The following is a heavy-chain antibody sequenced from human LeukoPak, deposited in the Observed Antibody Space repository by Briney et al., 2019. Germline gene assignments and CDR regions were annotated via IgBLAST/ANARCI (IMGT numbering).Heavy chain of an antibody. CDR2: ISYDGSNK. Sequence: GRSLRLSCAASGFTSSSYGMHWVRQAPGKGLEWVAVISYDGSNKYYADSVKGRFTISRDNSKNTLYLQMNSLRAEDTAVYYCAKGAYSYEYYFDYWGQGTLVTVSS. CDR1: GFTSSSYG. V-gene: IGHV3-30*18. CDR3: AKGAYSYEYYFDY. D-gene: IGHD5-18*01. J-gene: IGHJ4*02.